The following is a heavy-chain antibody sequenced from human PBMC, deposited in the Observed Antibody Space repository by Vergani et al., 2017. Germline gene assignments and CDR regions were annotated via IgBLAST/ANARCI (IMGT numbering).Heavy chain of an antibody. CDR2: ISGSGGST. V-gene: IGHV3-23*04. J-gene: IGHJ6*02. Sequence: EVQLVESGGGLVQPGGSLRLSCAASGFTFSSYAMSWVRQAPGKGLEWVSPISGSGGSTYYADSVKGRFTISRDNSKNTLYLQMNSLRAEDTAVYYCARDQTDPYDYVWGSYRTPYYYYGMDVWGQGTTVTVSS. CDR3: ARDQTDPYDYVWGSYRTPYYYYGMDV. CDR1: GFTFSSYA. D-gene: IGHD3-16*02.